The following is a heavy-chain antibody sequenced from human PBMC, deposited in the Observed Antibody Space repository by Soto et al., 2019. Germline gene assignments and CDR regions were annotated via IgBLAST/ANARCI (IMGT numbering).Heavy chain of an antibody. CDR3: SRQASDFWSGKPQYYMDV. CDR2: IRSKPNNYAT. V-gene: IGHV3-73*01. D-gene: IGHD3-3*01. Sequence: EVQLVESGGGLVQPGGSLKLSCAASGFTFSGSAMHWVRQASGKGLEWVGRIRSKPNNYATAYGASVKGRFTISRDDSKNTAYLQMNSLNTEYTAVYYCSRQASDFWSGKPQYYMDVWGKGTKVTVSS. J-gene: IGHJ6*03. CDR1: GFTFSGSA.